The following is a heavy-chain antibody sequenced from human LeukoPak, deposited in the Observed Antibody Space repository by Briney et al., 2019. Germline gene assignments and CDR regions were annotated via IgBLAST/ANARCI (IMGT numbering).Heavy chain of an antibody. CDR1: GFTFSTYA. CDR2: ISGNGGST. Sequence: PGGSLRLSCAASGFTFSTYALSWVRQAPGKGLEWVSAISGNGGSTYYADSVKGRFTISRDNPKNTLYLQMNSLRAEDTALYYCTTAPSYSSSWYERNCWGQGTRVTVSS. V-gene: IGHV3-23*01. D-gene: IGHD6-13*01. J-gene: IGHJ4*02. CDR3: TTAPSYSSSWYERNC.